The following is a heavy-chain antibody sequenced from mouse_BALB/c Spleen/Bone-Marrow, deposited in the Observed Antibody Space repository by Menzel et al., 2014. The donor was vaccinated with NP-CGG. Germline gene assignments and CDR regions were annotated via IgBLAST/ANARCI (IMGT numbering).Heavy chain of an antibody. Sequence: EVQLQQSGAEVVKPGASVKLSCTASGFNIKDTYMHWVKQRPEQGLEWIGRIDPANGNTKYDPKFQGKTTITADTSSNTAYLQLCSLTSEDTAVYYCARYDYGVYFDYWGQGTTLTVSS. CDR2: IDPANGNT. CDR1: GFNIKDTY. J-gene: IGHJ2*01. CDR3: ARYDYGVYFDY. V-gene: IGHV14-3*02. D-gene: IGHD2-4*01.